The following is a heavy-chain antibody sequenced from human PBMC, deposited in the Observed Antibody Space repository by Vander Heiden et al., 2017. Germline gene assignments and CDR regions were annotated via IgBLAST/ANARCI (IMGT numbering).Heavy chain of an antibody. Sequence: EVQLVESGGGLIQPGGSLRLSCAASGFTVSNNYMSWVRQAPGKGLEWVSVIYSDGRTYYADSVKGRVTISRDNSKNTVYLQMNSLRAEETAVYYCAGTLQNFGGDCYPTGYFDYWGQGTLVTVSS. CDR3: AGTLQNFGGDCYPTGYFDY. J-gene: IGHJ4*02. CDR1: GFTVSNNY. D-gene: IGHD2-21*02. CDR2: IYSDGRT. V-gene: IGHV3-53*01.